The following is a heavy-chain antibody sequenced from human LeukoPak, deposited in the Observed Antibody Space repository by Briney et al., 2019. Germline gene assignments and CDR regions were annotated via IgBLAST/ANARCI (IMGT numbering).Heavy chain of an antibody. V-gene: IGHV3-7*01. CDR2: IKPDGSDK. J-gene: IGHJ3*02. D-gene: IGHD5-24*01. CDR1: GFSFRSHW. Sequence: PGGSLRLSCVGSGFSFRSHWVTWVRQSPGKGLEWVANIKPDGSDKYYVDSARGRFTVSRDNAKNSALLQMNSLRAEDTAIYYCATISAQTFDIWGQGTLVSVSS. CDR3: ATISAQTFDI.